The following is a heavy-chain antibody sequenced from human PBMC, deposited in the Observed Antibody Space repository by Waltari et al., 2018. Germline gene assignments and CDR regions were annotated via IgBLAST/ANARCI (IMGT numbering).Heavy chain of an antibody. CDR1: GSTFPNYW. CDR3: TRGYTEGTIAPEGY. D-gene: IGHD3-16*02. Sequence: EVRLVQSGAEVKKAGASLRISCEGSGSTFPNYWLSWVRQMPGKGLEWLGRIDPSDSETNYSPSLQGHVTISVDTSKSVAYLQWSSLKASDFAIYYCTRGYTEGTIAPEGYWGQGTLVTVSS. J-gene: IGHJ4*02. V-gene: IGHV5-10-1*03. CDR2: IDPSDSET.